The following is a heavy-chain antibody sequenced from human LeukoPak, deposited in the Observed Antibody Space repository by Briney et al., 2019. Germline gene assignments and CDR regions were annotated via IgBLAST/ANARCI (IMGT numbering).Heavy chain of an antibody. J-gene: IGHJ4*02. D-gene: IGHD5-12*01. V-gene: IGHV3-53*01. CDR1: GFTVSSNY. CDR3: ARGLYGGYGFLD. CDR2: IYSGGST. Sequence: GGSLRLSCAASGFTVSSNYMSWVRQAPGKGLEWVSVIYSGGSTYYADSVKGRFTTSRDNSKNTLYLRMNSLRAEDTAVYYCARGLYGGYGFLDWGQGTLVTVSS.